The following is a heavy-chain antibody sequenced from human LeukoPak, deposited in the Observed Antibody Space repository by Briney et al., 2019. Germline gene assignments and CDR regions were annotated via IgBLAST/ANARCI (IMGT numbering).Heavy chain of an antibody. J-gene: IGHJ6*02. Sequence: GGSLRLSCAASGFTFSSYAMSWVRQVPGKGLEWVSAISGSGGSTYYADSVKGRFTISRDNSKNTLYLQMNSLRAEDTAVYYCASKQKTYYYGMDVWGQGTTVTVSS. V-gene: IGHV3-23*01. CDR3: ASKQKTYYYGMDV. D-gene: IGHD6-13*01. CDR1: GFTFSSYA. CDR2: ISGSGGST.